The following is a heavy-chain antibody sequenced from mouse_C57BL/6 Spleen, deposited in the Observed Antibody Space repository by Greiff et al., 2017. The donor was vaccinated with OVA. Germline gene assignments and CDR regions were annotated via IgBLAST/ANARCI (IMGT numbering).Heavy chain of an antibody. CDR3: AREGYGNYAWFAY. J-gene: IGHJ3*01. CDR2: IYPGSGNT. CDR1: GYTFTDYY. V-gene: IGHV1-76*01. Sequence: QVQLKESGAELVRPGASVKLSCKASGYTFTDYYINWVKQRPGQGLEWIARIYPGSGNTYYNEKFKGKATLTAEKSSSTAYMQLSSLTSEDSAVYFCAREGYGNYAWFAYWGQGTLVTVSA. D-gene: IGHD2-10*02.